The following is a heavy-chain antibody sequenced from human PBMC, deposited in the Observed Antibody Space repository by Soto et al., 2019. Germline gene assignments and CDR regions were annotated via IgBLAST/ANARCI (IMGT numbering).Heavy chain of an antibody. D-gene: IGHD6-13*01. CDR2: IYYSGST. V-gene: IGHV4-59*01. CDR3: ARDKSAAAGV. Sequence: SETLSLTCTVSGGSISRYYWSWIRQPPGKGLEWIGYIYYSGSTNYNPSLKRRVTISVDTSKNQFSLKLSSVTAADTAVYYCARDKSAAAGVWGQGTLVTVSS. J-gene: IGHJ4*02. CDR1: GGSISRYY.